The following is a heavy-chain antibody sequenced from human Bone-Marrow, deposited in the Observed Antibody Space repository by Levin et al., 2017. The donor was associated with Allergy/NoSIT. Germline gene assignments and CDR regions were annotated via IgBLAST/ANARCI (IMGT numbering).Heavy chain of an antibody. D-gene: IGHD3-10*01. V-gene: IGHV4-34*01. CDR2: INHSGST. CDR1: GGSFSGYY. J-gene: IGHJ6*02. Sequence: PGGSLRLSCAVYGGSFSGYYWSWIRQPPGKGLEWIGEINHSGSTNYNPSLKSRVTISVDTSKNQFSLKLSSVTAADTAVYYCARGRGVLLWFGELLGPHYYDYGMDVWGQGTTVTVSS. CDR3: ARGRGVLLWFGELLGPHYYDYGMDV.